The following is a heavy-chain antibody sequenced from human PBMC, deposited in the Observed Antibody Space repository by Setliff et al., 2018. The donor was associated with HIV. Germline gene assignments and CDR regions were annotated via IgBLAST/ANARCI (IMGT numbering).Heavy chain of an antibody. D-gene: IGHD3-3*01. V-gene: IGHV3-15*01. CDR1: GFTFSHAW. J-gene: IGHJ4*02. Sequence: GGSLRLSCAASGFTFSHAWMTWVRQAPGKGLEWVGRIKSKTDGGTTDYAAPVKGRFTISRDDSKNTLYLQMNSLQAEDTAVYYCARVPFTTGFDYWGQGILVTVSS. CDR2: IKSKTDGGTT. CDR3: ARVPFTTGFDY.